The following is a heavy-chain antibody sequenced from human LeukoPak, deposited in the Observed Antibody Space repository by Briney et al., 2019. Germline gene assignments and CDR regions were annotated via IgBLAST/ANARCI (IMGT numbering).Heavy chain of an antibody. CDR3: ARANNPASYYDRGATPMRAFDY. D-gene: IGHD3-22*01. CDR1: GYTFTSYY. Sequence: ASVKVSCKASGYTFTSYYMHWVRQAPGQGLEWMGIINPSGGSTSYAQKFQGRVTMTRDMSTSTVYMELSSLRSEDTAVYYCARANNPASYYDRGATPMRAFDYWGKGTPVTVSS. J-gene: IGHJ4*02. V-gene: IGHV1-46*01. CDR2: INPSGGST.